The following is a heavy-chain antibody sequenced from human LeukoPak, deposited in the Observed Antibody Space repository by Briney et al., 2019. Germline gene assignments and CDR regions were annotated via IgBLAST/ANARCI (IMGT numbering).Heavy chain of an antibody. CDR3: ARGAVPAAGDWFDP. CDR2: MNPNSGNT. D-gene: IGHD2-2*01. J-gene: IGHJ5*02. V-gene: IGHV1-8*03. Sequence: ASVKVSCKASGYTFTSYGINWVRQATGQGLEWMGWMNPNSGNTGYAQKFQGRVTITRNTSISTAYMELSSLRSEDTAVYYCARGAVPAAGDWFDPWGQGTLVTVSS. CDR1: GYTFTSYG.